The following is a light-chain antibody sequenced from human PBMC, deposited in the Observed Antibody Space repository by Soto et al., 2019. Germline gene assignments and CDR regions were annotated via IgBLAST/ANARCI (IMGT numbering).Light chain of an antibody. CDR1: SSDVGSYNR. V-gene: IGLV2-18*02. J-gene: IGLJ1*01. CDR2: EVS. Sequence: QSVLTQPPSVSGSPGPSVTISCTGTSSDVGSYNRVSWYQQHPGTAPKLMIYEVSNRTSGVPDRFSGSKSGNTAPLTISGLQADYEANYYCSSYTSSRTYGFGTGTKVTVL. CDR3: SSYTSSRTYG.